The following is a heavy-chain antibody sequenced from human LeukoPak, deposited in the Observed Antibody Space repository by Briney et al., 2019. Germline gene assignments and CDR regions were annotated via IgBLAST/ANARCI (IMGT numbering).Heavy chain of an antibody. V-gene: IGHV3-30-3*01. CDR2: ISYDGTNK. CDR3: ARGGSSADYYYHYMDV. CDR1: AFTFSDYA. D-gene: IGHD6-13*01. J-gene: IGHJ6*03. Sequence: GRSLRLSCAASAFTFSDYAMHWVRQAPDKGLEWVAVISYDGTNKYYADSVEGRFIISRDNSKNTLYLQMNSLRAEDTAVYYCARGGSSADYYYHYMDVWGKGTTVTVSS.